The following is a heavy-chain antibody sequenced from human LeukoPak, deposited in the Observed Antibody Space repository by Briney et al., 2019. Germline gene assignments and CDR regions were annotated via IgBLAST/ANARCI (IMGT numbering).Heavy chain of an antibody. CDR1: GFTFSSHA. J-gene: IGHJ4*02. Sequence: PGGSLRLSCAASGFTFSSHAMSWVRQAPGKGLEWVSAISGSGGSTYYADSVKGRFTISRDNSKNTLYLQMNSLRAEDTAVYYCAKATGDFWSGYYTGNFDYWGQGTLVTVSS. CDR2: ISGSGGST. D-gene: IGHD3-3*01. CDR3: AKATGDFWSGYYTGNFDY. V-gene: IGHV3-23*01.